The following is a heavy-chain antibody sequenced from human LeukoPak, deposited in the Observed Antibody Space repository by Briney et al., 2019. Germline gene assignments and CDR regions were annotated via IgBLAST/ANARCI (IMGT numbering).Heavy chain of an antibody. Sequence: GGSLRLSCAASGFTFNSYWMHWVRQAPGKGLVWVSRINNDGSSTNYADSVKGRFTTSRDNAKNTLYLQMNSLRAEGTAVYYCALRYCTSTSCYPYFDYWGQGTVVTVSS. V-gene: IGHV3-74*01. CDR3: ALRYCTSTSCYPYFDY. CDR1: GFTFNSYW. CDR2: INNDGSST. J-gene: IGHJ4*02. D-gene: IGHD2-2*01.